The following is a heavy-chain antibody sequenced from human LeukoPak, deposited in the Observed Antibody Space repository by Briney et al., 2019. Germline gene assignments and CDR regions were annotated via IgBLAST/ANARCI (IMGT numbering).Heavy chain of an antibody. J-gene: IGHJ4*02. V-gene: IGHV3-13*01. Sequence: SGGSLRLSCEASGFSFSCYDMHWVRQATGKGLEWVSAIGTAGDTYYSDSVRGRFTISRENAKNSLDLQMHSLRAGDTAVYYCARSPSYSSSWYALDSWGQGTLVTVSS. CDR1: GFSFSCYD. D-gene: IGHD6-13*01. CDR2: IGTAGDT. CDR3: ARSPSYSSSWYALDS.